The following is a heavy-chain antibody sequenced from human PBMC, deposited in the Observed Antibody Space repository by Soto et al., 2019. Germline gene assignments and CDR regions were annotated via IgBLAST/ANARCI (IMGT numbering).Heavy chain of an antibody. CDR1: GGSISSGGYY. V-gene: IGHV4-31*03. CDR2: IYYSGST. D-gene: IGHD4-17*01. Sequence: HVQLQESGPGLVKPSQTLSLTCTVSGGSISSGGYYWSWIRQHPGKGLEWIGYIYYSGSTYYNPSLKSRVSISVDTSKNQFSLKLSTVTAADTAVYYCARGSGVDYGDYGPIDYWGQGTLVTVSS. J-gene: IGHJ4*02. CDR3: ARGSGVDYGDYGPIDY.